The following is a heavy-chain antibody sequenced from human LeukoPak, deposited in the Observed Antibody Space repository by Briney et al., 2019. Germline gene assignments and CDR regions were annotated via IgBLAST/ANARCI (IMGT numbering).Heavy chain of an antibody. CDR3: ADDYGD. V-gene: IGHV4-4*07. CDR1: GVSVSSYY. Sequence: SETLSFTCSVSGVSVSSYYWSWIRQPAGKGLEWIGRIYPSGTTHYNPSLKSRVTMSVDTSKNQFSLKVTSVTAADTAVYYCADDYGDWGQGTLVTVSS. J-gene: IGHJ4*02. D-gene: IGHD4-17*01. CDR2: IYPSGTT.